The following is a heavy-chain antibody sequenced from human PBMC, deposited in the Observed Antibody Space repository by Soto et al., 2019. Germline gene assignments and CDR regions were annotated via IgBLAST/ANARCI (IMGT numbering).Heavy chain of an antibody. Sequence: SETLSLTCIVSGESISSSSYYWGWIRQPPGKGLEWIGSIYYSGRTYYNPSFKSRVTISIDTSKNQFSLKLSSVTAADTAVYYCARQRTTVVTQAYFDHWGQGALVTVSS. CDR2: IYYSGRT. V-gene: IGHV4-39*01. J-gene: IGHJ4*02. CDR1: GESISSSSYY. CDR3: ARQRTTVVTQAYFDH. D-gene: IGHD2-21*02.